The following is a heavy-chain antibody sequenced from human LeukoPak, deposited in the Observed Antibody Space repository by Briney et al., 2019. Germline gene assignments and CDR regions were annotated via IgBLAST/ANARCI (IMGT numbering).Heavy chain of an antibody. J-gene: IGHJ5*02. D-gene: IGHD6-19*01. CDR3: AKVGVSDDSGWYSHPGYNWFDP. Sequence: GGSLRLSCAASGFTFSSYGMHWVRQAPGKGLEWVAFIRYDGSNKYYADSVKGRFTISRDNSKNTLYLQMNSLRAEDTAVYYCAKVGVSDDSGWYSHPGYNWFDPWGQGTLVTVSS. CDR1: GFTFSSYG. V-gene: IGHV3-30*02. CDR2: IRYDGSNK.